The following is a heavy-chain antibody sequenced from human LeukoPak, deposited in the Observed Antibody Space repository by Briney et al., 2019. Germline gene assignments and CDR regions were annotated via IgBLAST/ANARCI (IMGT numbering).Heavy chain of an antibody. J-gene: IGHJ4*02. V-gene: IGHV1-69*13. CDR3: ARGTFVDTAMVIEY. Sequence: SVKVSCKASGGTFSSYTIIWVRQAPGPGLEWMGGIIPLFGTANYAQKFQGRVTITADESTSTSSLKLSSVRSEDTAVYYCARGTFVDTAMVIEYWGQGTLVTVSS. CDR1: GGTFSSYT. D-gene: IGHD5-18*01. CDR2: IIPLFGTA.